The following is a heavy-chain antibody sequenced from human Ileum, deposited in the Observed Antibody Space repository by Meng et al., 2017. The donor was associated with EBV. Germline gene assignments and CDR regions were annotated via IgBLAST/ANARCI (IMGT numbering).Heavy chain of an antibody. V-gene: IGHV4/OR15-8*01. D-gene: IGHD3-10*01. J-gene: IGHJ4*02. CDR2: IYYSGNH. CDR1: QHNDNKNYW. Sequence: LLALDPILVGPLATLSLTCIVTQHNDNKNYWWSWVRQPPGKGLGWIWEIYYSGNHYYNPSLKSRVTISVDKSNNQFSLRLSSVTAADTAVYYCARGGSGYYYGSGFDYWGQGTLVTVSS. CDR3: ARGGSGYYYGSGFDY.